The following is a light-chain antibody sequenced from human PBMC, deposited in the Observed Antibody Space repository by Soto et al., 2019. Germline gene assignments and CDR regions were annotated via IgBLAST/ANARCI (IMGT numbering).Light chain of an antibody. V-gene: IGKV1-27*01. CDR3: QQRGDWPLYT. CDR1: QGISDY. Sequence: DIQMTQSPASLSAFVGDRVTITCRASQGISDYLAWYQQKPGKVPKLLIYDASTLQSGVPSRFSGSRSGTDFTLSISSLEPEDFAVYYCQQRGDWPLYTFGQGSRLEIK. CDR2: DAS. J-gene: IGKJ2*01.